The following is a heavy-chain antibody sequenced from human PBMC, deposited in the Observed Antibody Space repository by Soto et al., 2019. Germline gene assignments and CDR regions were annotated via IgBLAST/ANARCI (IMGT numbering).Heavy chain of an antibody. CDR2: INPDGSQK. Sequence: EVQLVESGGGLVQPGGSLRLSCAASGFTFSGYWMSWVRQPPGKGLEWVASINPDGSQKFYVDSVMGRFTISRDNAKNSLSLQMISLRAEDTAVYYCARWESSGWYLGIWGQGTLVTVSS. CDR1: GFTFSGYW. J-gene: IGHJ4*02. D-gene: IGHD6-19*01. V-gene: IGHV3-7*03. CDR3: ARWESSGWYLGI.